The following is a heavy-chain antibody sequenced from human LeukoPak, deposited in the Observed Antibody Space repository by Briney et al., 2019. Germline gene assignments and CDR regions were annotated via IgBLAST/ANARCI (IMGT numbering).Heavy chain of an antibody. Sequence: PGGSLRLSCAASGFTFSRYYMGLLRHPPGKRLEWVANIKEGGSEKYFVDSVKGRFTISRDNAKNSMNLQINSQRVEDTGVYYCARDAMRGEDFDFWGQGTLVTVSS. CDR2: IKEGGSEK. V-gene: IGHV3-7*01. J-gene: IGHJ4*02. CDR1: GFTFSRYY. CDR3: ARDAMRGEDFDF. D-gene: IGHD3-16*01.